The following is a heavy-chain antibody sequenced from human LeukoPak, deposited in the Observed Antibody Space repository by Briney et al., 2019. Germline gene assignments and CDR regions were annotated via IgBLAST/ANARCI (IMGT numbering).Heavy chain of an antibody. Sequence: SETLSLTCTVSGGSISSSSYYWGWIRQPPGKGLEWIGSFYYSGSTYYSPSLKSRVTISVDTSKNQFSLKLSSVTAADTAVYYCAGHYGGNSDGFDYWGQGTLVTVSS. CDR3: AGHYGGNSDGFDY. CDR2: FYYSGST. CDR1: GGSISSSSYY. J-gene: IGHJ4*02. D-gene: IGHD4-23*01. V-gene: IGHV4-39*01.